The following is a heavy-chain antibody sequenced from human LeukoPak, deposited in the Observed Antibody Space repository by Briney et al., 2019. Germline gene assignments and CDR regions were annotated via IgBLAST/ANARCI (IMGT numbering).Heavy chain of an antibody. Sequence: GGSLRLSCTASGFTFGDYAMSWVRQAPGKGLEWVSSISSSSSYIYYADSVKGRFTISRDNAKNSLYLQMNSLRAEDTAVYYCARDRNYYYMDVWGKGTTVTVSS. CDR3: ARDRNYYYMDV. CDR1: GFTFGDYA. J-gene: IGHJ6*03. CDR2: ISSSSSYI. V-gene: IGHV3-21*01.